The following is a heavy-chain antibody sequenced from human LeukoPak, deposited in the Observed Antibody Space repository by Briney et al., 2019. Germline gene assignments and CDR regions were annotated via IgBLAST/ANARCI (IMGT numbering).Heavy chain of an antibody. CDR3: AKDRYCTNATCQGFDV. D-gene: IGHD2-8*01. Sequence: GGSLRLSCATSGFAFSIYGMNWVRQAPGKGLEWVAIIWNDGSDQYYSDSVKGRFSISRDNSKNTLYLQMNSLRAEDTAVYYCAKDRYCTNATCQGFDVWGQGTMVSVSS. J-gene: IGHJ3*01. V-gene: IGHV3-33*03. CDR1: GFAFSIYG. CDR2: IWNDGSDQ.